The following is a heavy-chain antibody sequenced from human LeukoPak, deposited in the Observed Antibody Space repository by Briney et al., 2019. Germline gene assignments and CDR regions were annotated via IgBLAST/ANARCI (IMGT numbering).Heavy chain of an antibody. CDR1: GGSISSSSYY. CDR2: IYYSGST. Sequence: PSETLSLTCTVSGGSISSSSYYWGWIRQPPGKGLEWIGSIYYSGSTYYNPSLKSRVTMSVDTSKNQFSLKLSSVTAADTAVHYCARSPRLAAAGLMAENWGQGTLVTVSS. D-gene: IGHD6-13*01. J-gene: IGHJ4*02. CDR3: ARSPRLAAAGLMAEN. V-gene: IGHV4-39*07.